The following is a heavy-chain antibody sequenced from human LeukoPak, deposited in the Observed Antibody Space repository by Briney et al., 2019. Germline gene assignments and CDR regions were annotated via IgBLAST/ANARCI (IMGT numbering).Heavy chain of an antibody. V-gene: IGHV4-34*01. CDR2: INDSGSI. D-gene: IGHD7-27*01. J-gene: IGHJ5*01. CDR3: AKGVWAPRFDS. Sequence: SETLSLTCAVYGASFSYDYWSWIREAPGKGQEWIGEINDSGSITHNPSIKSRVTISAEKSKSQFSLRLTSVTAADTAVYYCAKGVWAPRFDSWGQGTLVTVSS. CDR1: GASFSYDY.